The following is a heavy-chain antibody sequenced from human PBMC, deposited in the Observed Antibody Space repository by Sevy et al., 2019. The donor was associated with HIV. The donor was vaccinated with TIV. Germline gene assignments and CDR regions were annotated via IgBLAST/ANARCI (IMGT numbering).Heavy chain of an antibody. J-gene: IGHJ6*02. D-gene: IGHD2-8*01. CDR2: VRNDGSNK. Sequence: GGSLRLSCAASGFSLTTSDMHWVRQAPGKGLEWVAYVRNDGSNKYYADSVRDRFTISRDSPKNTLYLQMNSLRDEDKAIKYCARGGKTTEEWLEELDYYYGLDVWGHGTTVTVSS. CDR1: GFSLTTSD. CDR3: ARGGKTTEEWLEELDYYYGLDV. V-gene: IGHV3-30*02.